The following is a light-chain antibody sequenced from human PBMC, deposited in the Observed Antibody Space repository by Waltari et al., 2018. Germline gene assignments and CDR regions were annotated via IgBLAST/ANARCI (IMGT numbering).Light chain of an antibody. V-gene: IGKV1-16*02. Sequence: DIQMTQSPSSLSASVGDKVTITRRASQGIRIYLAWFQQKPGKAHRSLIYAASSLQSGVPSKFSGSRSGTDFTRTISSLQPEDFATYYCQQYNTYPLTVAGGTKVEIK. CDR1: QGIRIY. J-gene: IGKJ4*01. CDR3: QQYNTYPLT. CDR2: AAS.